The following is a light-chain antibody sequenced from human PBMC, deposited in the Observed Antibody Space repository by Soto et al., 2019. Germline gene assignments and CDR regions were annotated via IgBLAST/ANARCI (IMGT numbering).Light chain of an antibody. V-gene: IGKV3-11*01. J-gene: IGKJ4*01. CDR2: DAS. CDR3: QQRSDWPST. CDR1: QSVGSY. Sequence: EIVLTQSPVTLSLSPGERATLSCRASQSVGSYFAWYQQKPGQAPRLLIYDASSRATGIPARFSGSGSGTDFTLTISSLEPEDFAVYYCQQRSDWPSTFGGGTWVEIK.